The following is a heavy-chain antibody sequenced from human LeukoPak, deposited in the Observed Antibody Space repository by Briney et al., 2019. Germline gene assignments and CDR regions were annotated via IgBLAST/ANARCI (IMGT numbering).Heavy chain of an antibody. Sequence: PGRSLRPSCAASGFTFSSSAMRWVRQAPDKGLEWVAVISYDGSNKYYADSVKGRFTISRDNSKNTLYLQMNSLRADDTAVYYCARDRDSSGWYEGFDYWGQGTLVTVSS. CDR3: ARDRDSSGWYEGFDY. CDR2: ISYDGSNK. V-gene: IGHV3-30-3*01. CDR1: GFTFSSSA. D-gene: IGHD6-19*01. J-gene: IGHJ4*02.